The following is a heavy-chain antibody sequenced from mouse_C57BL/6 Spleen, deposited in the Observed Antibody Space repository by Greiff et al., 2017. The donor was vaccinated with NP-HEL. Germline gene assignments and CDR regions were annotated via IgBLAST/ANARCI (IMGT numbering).Heavy chain of an antibody. CDR3: AREDRSYSNYGFAY. CDR2: INPSTGGT. D-gene: IGHD2-5*01. J-gene: IGHJ3*01. CDR1: GYSFTGYY. Sequence: EVQRVESGPELVKPGASVKISCKASGYSFTGYYMNWVKQSPEKSLEWIGEINPSTGGTTYNQKFKAKATLTVDKSSSTAYMQLKSLTSEDSAVNYCAREDRSYSNYGFAYWGQGTLVTVSA. V-gene: IGHV1-42*01.